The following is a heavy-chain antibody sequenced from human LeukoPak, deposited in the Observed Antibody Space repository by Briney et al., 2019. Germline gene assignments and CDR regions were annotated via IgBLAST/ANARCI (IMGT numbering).Heavy chain of an antibody. CDR3: ARGLMTYYYDSSGLGY. J-gene: IGHJ4*02. CDR1: GFTFSSYG. CDR2: IWYDGSNK. D-gene: IGHD3-22*01. V-gene: IGHV3-33*01. Sequence: PGGSLRLSCAASGFTFSSYGMHWVRQAPGKGLEWVAVIWYDGSNKYYADSVKGRFTISRDNSKNTLYLQMNSLRAEDTAVYYCARGLMTYYYDSSGLGYWGQGTLVTVSS.